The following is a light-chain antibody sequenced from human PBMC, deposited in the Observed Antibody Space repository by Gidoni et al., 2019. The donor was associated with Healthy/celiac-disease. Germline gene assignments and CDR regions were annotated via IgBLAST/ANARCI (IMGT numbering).Light chain of an antibody. CDR1: QSISSY. CDR2: AES. Sequence: DIQMTQSPSSLSASVGDRVTITCRASQSISSYFNWYQQKPGKAPKRLSYAESSLKSGGPARFSGSGSGTDFSLTISSLQPEDFAKYYCQQSYSTTQTFGQXTKVEIK. J-gene: IGKJ1*01. CDR3: QQSYSTTQT. V-gene: IGKV1-39*01.